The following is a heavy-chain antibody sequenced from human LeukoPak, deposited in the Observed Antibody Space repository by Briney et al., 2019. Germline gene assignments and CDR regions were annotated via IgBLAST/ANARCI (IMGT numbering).Heavy chain of an antibody. CDR1: GFTFSGYD. CDR3: ARRAGAYSHPYDY. D-gene: IGHD4/OR15-4a*01. CDR2: IYSGGST. V-gene: IGHV3-53*01. Sequence: PGGSLRLSCAASGFTFSGYDMNWVRQAPGKGLEWVSFIYSGGSTYYADSVKGRFTISRNNSKNTLYLQMNSLRADDTAVYYCARRAGAYSHPYDYWGQGTLVTVSS. J-gene: IGHJ4*02.